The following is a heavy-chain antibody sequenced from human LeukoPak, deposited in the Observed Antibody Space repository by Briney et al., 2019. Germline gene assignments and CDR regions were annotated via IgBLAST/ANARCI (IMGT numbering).Heavy chain of an antibody. V-gene: IGHV4-31*03. D-gene: IGHD2-2*01. J-gene: IGHJ4*02. Sequence: SQTLSLTCTVSGGSISSGGYYWSWIRQHPGKGLEWIGYTYYSGSTYYNPSLKSRVTISVDTSKNQFSLKLSSVTAADTAVYYCARGRYQLLVDYWGQGTLVTVSS. CDR2: TYYSGST. CDR3: ARGRYQLLVDY. CDR1: GGSISSGGYY.